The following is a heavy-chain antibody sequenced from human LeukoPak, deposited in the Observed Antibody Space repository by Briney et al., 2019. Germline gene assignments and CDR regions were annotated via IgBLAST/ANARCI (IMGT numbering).Heavy chain of an antibody. CDR2: TYYRSKWYN. D-gene: IGHD6-19*01. CDR3: ARGWSFGSGWPPPGFDY. CDR1: GDSVSSNSAA. J-gene: IGHJ4*02. Sequence: SQTLSLTCAISGDSVSSNSAAWNWIRQSPSRGLEWLGRTYYRSKWYNDYAVSVKSRITINPDTSKNQFSLQLNSVTPEDTAVYYCARGWSFGSGWPPPGFDYWGQGTLVTVSS. V-gene: IGHV6-1*01.